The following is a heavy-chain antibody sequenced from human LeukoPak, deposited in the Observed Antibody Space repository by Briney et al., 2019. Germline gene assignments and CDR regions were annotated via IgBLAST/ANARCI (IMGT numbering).Heavy chain of an antibody. CDR2: ISYDGSNK. Sequence: GGSLRLSCAASGFTFSSYAMHWVRQAPGKGLEWVAVISYDGSNKYYADSVKGRFTISRDNSKNTLYLQMNSLRAEDTAVYYCARAPEAGNYYYYYYMDVWGKGTTVTVSS. V-gene: IGHV3-30-3*01. CDR3: ARAPEAGNYYYYYYMDV. D-gene: IGHD6-19*01. J-gene: IGHJ6*03. CDR1: GFTFSSYA.